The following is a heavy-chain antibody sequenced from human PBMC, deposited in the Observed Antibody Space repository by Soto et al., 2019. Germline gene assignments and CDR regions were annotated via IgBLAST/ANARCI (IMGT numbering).Heavy chain of an antibody. CDR3: ARDLETWVGDRAYDWFDP. Sequence: QVQLQESGTGLVKPSGTLSLTCAVSGASISNSKWWSWVRQPPGKGLEWIGEIYHSGSTNYNPSLKRRVTISVDKSKNQFSLKLSSVTAADTAVYYCARDLETWVGDRAYDWFDPWGQGTLVTVSS. J-gene: IGHJ5*02. D-gene: IGHD3-10*01. CDR2: IYHSGST. CDR1: GASISNSKW. V-gene: IGHV4-4*02.